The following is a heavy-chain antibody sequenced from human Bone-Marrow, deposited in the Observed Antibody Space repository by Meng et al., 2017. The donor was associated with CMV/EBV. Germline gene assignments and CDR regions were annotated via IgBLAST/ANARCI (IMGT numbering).Heavy chain of an antibody. Sequence: GGPLRLSSAASGFTFRSSAMHWVRQAPGKGLEWVAVISDDGSNKNYADSVKGRFTISRDNSKNTLYRRMHSLRAEDTAVYYCARDPAVTGCWYFDLWGRGTLVTVSS. CDR1: GFTFRSSA. V-gene: IGHV3-30*04. J-gene: IGHJ2*01. CDR2: ISDDGSNK. D-gene: IGHD2-2*01. CDR3: ARDPAVTGCWYFDL.